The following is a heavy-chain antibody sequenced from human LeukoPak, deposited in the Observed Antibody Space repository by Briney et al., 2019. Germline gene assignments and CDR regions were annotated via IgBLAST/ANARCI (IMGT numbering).Heavy chain of an antibody. J-gene: IGHJ4*02. D-gene: IGHD2-8*02. V-gene: IGHV5-51*01. CDR3: ARDAGGYPDY. Sequence: RGESLRISCKGSGCSFIDYWIAWVRQMPGKDVEWLGTIYPGTSETRYSPSFQGQVTISADKSITTAHLQWSGLKAADTAMYFCARDAGGYPDYWGQGTLVTVSS. CDR2: IYPGTSET. CDR1: GCSFIDYW.